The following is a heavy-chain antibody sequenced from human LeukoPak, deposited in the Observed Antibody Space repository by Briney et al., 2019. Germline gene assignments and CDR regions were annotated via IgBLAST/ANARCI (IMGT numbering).Heavy chain of an antibody. D-gene: IGHD2-8*01. CDR2: INHNSGDT. V-gene: IGHV1-2*02. J-gene: IGHJ6*03. Sequence: ASVKVSCKASGYSFTRYYMRWVRQAPGQGLEWLGWINHNSGDTKYAQKLQGRVTMTRDTSISTAYMELTRLRSDDTAVYYCARGGLRVMVYRLYYMDVWGKGTTVTISS. CDR3: ARGGLRVMVYRLYYMDV. CDR1: GYSFTRYY.